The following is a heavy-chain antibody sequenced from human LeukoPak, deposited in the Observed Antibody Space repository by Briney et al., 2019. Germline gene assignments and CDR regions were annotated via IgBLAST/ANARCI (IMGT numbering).Heavy chain of an antibody. CDR1: GYTFSSYG. D-gene: IGHD6-6*01. V-gene: IGHV1-18*01. CDR2: ISPLSGNT. CDR3: ARDYLAAPAY. J-gene: IGHJ4*02. Sequence: ASVRVSCKASGYTFSSYGINWVRQAPGQGLEWMGWISPLSGNTDYAQNFQGRVTMTTDTSSSTAYTELRSLRSDDTAIYYCARDYLAAPAYWGQGTLVTVSS.